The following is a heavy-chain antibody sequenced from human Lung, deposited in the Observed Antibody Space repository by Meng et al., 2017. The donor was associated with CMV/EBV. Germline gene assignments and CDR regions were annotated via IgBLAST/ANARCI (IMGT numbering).Heavy chain of an antibody. V-gene: IGHV4-59*01. CDR3: ARVAKSTITGATPAYYYGMDV. CDR2: IYYSGST. J-gene: IGHJ6*01. D-gene: IGHD1-7*01. CDR1: GGSISSYY. Sequence: SETLSLXXPVSGGSISSYYWSWIRQPPGKGLEWIGYIYYSGSTNYNPSLKSRVTIPVDTSKNQFTLKLSSVTAADTAVYYCARVAKSTITGATPAYYYGMDVWGQGXTVTGSS.